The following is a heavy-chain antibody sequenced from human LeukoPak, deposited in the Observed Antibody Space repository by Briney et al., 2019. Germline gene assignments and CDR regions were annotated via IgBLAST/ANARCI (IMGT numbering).Heavy chain of an antibody. CDR2: IRNDGSNK. V-gene: IGHV3-30*02. CDR3: AKGGNGSGKYYLDY. D-gene: IGHD3-10*01. CDR1: GFTFSNYG. Sequence: GGSLRLSCAASGFTFSNYGMHWVRQAPGKGLDWVAFIRNDGSNKYYADSVKGRFTISRDNSKNTLYLQMNSLRSEDTGVYYCAKGGNGSGKYYLDYWGQGTLVTVSS. J-gene: IGHJ4*02.